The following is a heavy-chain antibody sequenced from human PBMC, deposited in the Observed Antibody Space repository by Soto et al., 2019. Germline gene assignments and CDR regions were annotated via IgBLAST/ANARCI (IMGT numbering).Heavy chain of an antibody. V-gene: IGHV3-33*01. D-gene: IGHD3-10*01. CDR1: GFTFSSYG. CDR3: ARSSHPSRCLWFGDYYYYYGMDV. J-gene: IGHJ6*02. CDR2: IWYDGSNK. Sequence: PGGSLRLSCAASGFTFSSYGMHWVRQAPGKGLEWVAVIWYDGSNKYYADSVKGRFTISRDNSKNTLYLQMNSLRAEDTAVYYCARSSHPSRCLWFGDYYYYYGMDVWGQGTTVTVSS.